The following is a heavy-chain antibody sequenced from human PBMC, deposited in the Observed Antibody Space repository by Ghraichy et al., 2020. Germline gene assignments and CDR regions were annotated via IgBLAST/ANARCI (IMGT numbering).Heavy chain of an antibody. CDR2: ISGSGGST. D-gene: IGHD6-13*01. CDR3: GKDRSWYSSSWCSDY. V-gene: IGHV3-23*01. CDR1: GFTFSIYA. Sequence: LSLTCAASGFTFSIYAMSWVRQAPGKGLEWVSVISGSGGSTYYADSVKGRFTISRDNSKNTLYLQMNSLRAEDTAVYYCGKDRSWYSSSWCSDYWGQGTLVTVSS. J-gene: IGHJ4*02.